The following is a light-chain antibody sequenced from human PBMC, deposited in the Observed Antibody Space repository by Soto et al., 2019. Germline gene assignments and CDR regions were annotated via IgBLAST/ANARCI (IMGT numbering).Light chain of an antibody. CDR3: QQYSSYWT. J-gene: IGKJ1*01. Sequence: DIQMTQSPSTLSASVGDRVTVTCRASQSISTSLAWYQQKPGKAPKLLIYAASTLQSGVPSRFSGSGSGTDFTLTISSLQPEDFATYYCQQYSSYWTFAQGTKVDIK. CDR1: QSISTS. CDR2: AAS. V-gene: IGKV1-5*01.